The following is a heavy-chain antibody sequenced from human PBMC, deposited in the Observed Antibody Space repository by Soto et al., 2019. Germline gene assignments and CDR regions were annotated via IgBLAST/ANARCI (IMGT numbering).Heavy chain of an antibody. D-gene: IGHD1-1*01. CDR3: TRGPRSTSTGTGAF. CDR2: ISSSGDAK. V-gene: IGHV3-23*01. Sequence: GSLRLSWAASGLTFSTYAMTWVRQAPGKGLEWVSIISSSGDAKYYLDSVKGRFTISRDNAKKTLYLQMNDLRAEDTAVYYCTRGPRSTSTGTGAFWGQGTLVTVSS. J-gene: IGHJ4*02. CDR1: GLTFSTYA.